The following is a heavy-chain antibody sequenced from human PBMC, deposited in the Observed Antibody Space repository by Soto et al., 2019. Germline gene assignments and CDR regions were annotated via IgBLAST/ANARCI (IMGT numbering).Heavy chain of an antibody. CDR1: GFSLSTSGVG. J-gene: IGHJ4*02. V-gene: IGHV2-5*01. Sequence: QITLKESGPTLVKPTQTLTLTCTFSGFSLSTSGVGVGWIRQPPGKALEWLALIYWNDDKRYSPSLKSRLTITKDTSKNQVVLTMTNMDPVDTATYYCAHRSESGRWLQLGPALYDYWGQGTLVTVSS. CDR2: IYWNDDK. D-gene: IGHD5-12*01. CDR3: AHRSESGRWLQLGPALYDY.